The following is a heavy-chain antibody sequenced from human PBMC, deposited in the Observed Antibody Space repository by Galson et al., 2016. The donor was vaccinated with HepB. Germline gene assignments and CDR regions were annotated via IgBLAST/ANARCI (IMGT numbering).Heavy chain of an antibody. D-gene: IGHD3-3*01. V-gene: IGHV1-46*01. J-gene: IGHJ6*02. CDR3: ARKGPTYDYGMDG. CDR1: GYTFTSYF. CDR2: FNPIGGST. Sequence: SVKVSCKASGYTFTSYFMHWVRQAPGQGLEWMGIFNPIGGSTTYAQKFQGRVTMTRDTSTSTVYVELRSRRYEDTAVYFCARKGPTYDYGMDGWGQGTTVTVSS.